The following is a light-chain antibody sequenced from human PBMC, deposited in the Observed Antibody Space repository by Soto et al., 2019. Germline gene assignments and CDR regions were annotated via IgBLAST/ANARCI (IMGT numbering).Light chain of an antibody. J-gene: IGKJ1*01. CDR1: QDINIY. CDR3: QQYNSYST. V-gene: IGKV1-33*01. Sequence: DIQMTQSPSSLFASVGDRVTITCQATQDINIYLNWYQQKPGKAPNLLIYDASNLEIGVPSRFSGSGSGTHFTFTISSLQTEDIGTYYCQQYNSYSTFGQGTKVEIK. CDR2: DAS.